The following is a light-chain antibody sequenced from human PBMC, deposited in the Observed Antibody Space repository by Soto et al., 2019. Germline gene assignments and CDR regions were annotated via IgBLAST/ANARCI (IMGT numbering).Light chain of an antibody. CDR1: HSVSSRY. CDR3: HQYGYTFWT. Sequence: ELVLTQSPGTLSLSPGESATLSCRVGHSVSSRYLAWYQQKPGQARRLLLNSTSSSATGIPARFSGSGSAANYSLLISSLEPEDSAMSYCHQYGYTFWTFGQGTKVDIK. CDR2: STS. V-gene: IGKV3-20*01. J-gene: IGKJ1*01.